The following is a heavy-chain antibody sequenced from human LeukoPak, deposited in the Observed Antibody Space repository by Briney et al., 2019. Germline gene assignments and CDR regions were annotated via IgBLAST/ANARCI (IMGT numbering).Heavy chain of an antibody. V-gene: IGHV4-39*01. D-gene: IGHD2-15*01. Sequence: SGTLSLTCTVSGGSISSSSYFWGWIRQPPGTGLDWIGSIYYSGNTYYNPSLKSRVTISVDTSKNQFSLRLNSVTAADTAVYYCAGLSARSFSYYFDYWGQGTLVTVSS. J-gene: IGHJ4*02. CDR2: IYYSGNT. CDR1: GGSISSSSYF. CDR3: AGLSARSFSYYFDY.